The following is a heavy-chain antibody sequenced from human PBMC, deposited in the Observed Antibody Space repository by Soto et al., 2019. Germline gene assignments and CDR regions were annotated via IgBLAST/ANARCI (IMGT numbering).Heavy chain of an antibody. CDR2: IYHSVST. CDR1: GGSISSDGYS. V-gene: IGHV4-30-2*01. Sequence: QLQLLESGSGLVKPSQTLSLTCAVSGGSISSDGYSWGWLRQPPGKGLEWIGYIYHSVSTYYNPSLRSRVTISVDRSKNPFSLRLSSVTAADTVVYYCARVPDYWGQGTLVTVSS. J-gene: IGHJ4*02. CDR3: ARVPDY.